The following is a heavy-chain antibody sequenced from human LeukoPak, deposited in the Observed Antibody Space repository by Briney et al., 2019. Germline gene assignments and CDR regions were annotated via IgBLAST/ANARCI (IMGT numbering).Heavy chain of an antibody. CDR1: GYTFTSYD. CDR3: ARGYWGNYYYYYMDV. D-gene: IGHD2-15*01. Sequence: ASVKVSCKASGYTFTSYDINWVRQATGQGLEWMGWMNPNSGNTGYAQKFQGRVTMTRNTSISTDYMELSSLRSEDTAVYYCARGYWGNYYYYYMDVWGKGTTVTVSS. CDR2: MNPNSGNT. V-gene: IGHV1-8*01. J-gene: IGHJ6*03.